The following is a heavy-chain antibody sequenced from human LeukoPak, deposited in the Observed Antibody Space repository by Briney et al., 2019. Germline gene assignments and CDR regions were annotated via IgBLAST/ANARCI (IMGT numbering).Heavy chain of an antibody. J-gene: IGHJ3*02. Sequence: SQTLSLTCTVSGGSISSGDYYWSWIRQPPGKGLEWIGYIYYSGSTNYNPSLKSRVTISVDTSKNQFSLKLSSVTAADTAVYYCARKTSYYDSSGYPNAFDIWGQGTMVTVSS. CDR1: GGSISSGDYY. CDR2: IYYSGST. CDR3: ARKTSYYDSSGYPNAFDI. D-gene: IGHD3-22*01. V-gene: IGHV4-30-4*08.